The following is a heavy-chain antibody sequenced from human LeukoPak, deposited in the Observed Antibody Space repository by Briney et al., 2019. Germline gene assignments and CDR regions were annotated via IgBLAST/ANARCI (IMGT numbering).Heavy chain of an antibody. J-gene: IGHJ4*02. D-gene: IGHD4-17*01. CDR1: GFTFSSYG. Sequence: HPGGSLRLSCAASGFTFSSYGMHWVRQAPGKGLEWVAVISYDGSNKYYADSVKGRFTISRDNSKNTLYLQMNSLRAEDTAVYYCARDGGYGENDYWGQGTLVTVSS. CDR2: ISYDGSNK. CDR3: ARDGGYGENDY. V-gene: IGHV3-30*03.